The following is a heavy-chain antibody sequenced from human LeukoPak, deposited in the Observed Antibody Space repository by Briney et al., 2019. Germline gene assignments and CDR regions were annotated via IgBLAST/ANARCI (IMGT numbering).Heavy chain of an antibody. CDR3: AKGFSTTESALDY. CDR1: GFTFSSYA. CDR2: ISYDGSNK. Sequence: AGGSLRLSSAASGFTFSSYAMHWVRQAPGKGLEWVAVISYDGSNKYYADSVKGRFTISRDNSKNTLYLQMNSLRAEDTAVYYCAKGFSTTESALDYWGQGTLVTVSS. V-gene: IGHV3-30-3*01. D-gene: IGHD4-11*01. J-gene: IGHJ4*02.